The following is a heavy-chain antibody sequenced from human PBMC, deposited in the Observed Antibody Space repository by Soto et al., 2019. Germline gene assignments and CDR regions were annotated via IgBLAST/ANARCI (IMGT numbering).Heavy chain of an antibody. J-gene: IGHJ3*02. D-gene: IGHD4-17*01. CDR2: MNPNSGNT. V-gene: IGHV1-8*01. Sequence: QVQLVQSGAEVKKPGSSVKVSCKASGYTFTSYDINWVRQATGQGLEWMGWMNPNSGNTGYAQKFQGRVTMTRNTSIGTAYMELSSLRSEDTAVYYCARIEMYGDYLGNDAFDIWGQGTMVTVSS. CDR3: ARIEMYGDYLGNDAFDI. CDR1: GYTFTSYD.